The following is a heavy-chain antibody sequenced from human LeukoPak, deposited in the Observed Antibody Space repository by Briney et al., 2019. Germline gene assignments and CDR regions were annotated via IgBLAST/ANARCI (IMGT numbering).Heavy chain of an antibody. CDR2: IGYSGSPV. Sequence: GGSLRLSCAGSGDSFISHTMIWVRQAPGKGLEWISYIGYSGSPVYYADSVKGRFGISRDDAKTSLYLHMNSLRAEDTAFYYCAREYDSRARFDSWGQGILVTVSS. CDR3: AREYDSRARFDS. D-gene: IGHD4-11*01. CDR1: GDSFISHT. V-gene: IGHV3-48*01. J-gene: IGHJ4*02.